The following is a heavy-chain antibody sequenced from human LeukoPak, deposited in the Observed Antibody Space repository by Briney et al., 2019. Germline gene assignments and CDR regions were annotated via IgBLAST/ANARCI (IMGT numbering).Heavy chain of an antibody. CDR3: ARKVGSYYYYYMDV. CDR2: TNPNSGNT. CDR1: GYTFTSYD. V-gene: IGHV1-8*01. J-gene: IGHJ6*03. D-gene: IGHD1-26*01. Sequence: ASVKVSCKASGYTFTSYDINWVRQATGQGLEWMGWTNPNSGNTGYAQKFQGRVTMTRNTSISTAYMELSSLRSEDTAVYYCARKVGSYYYYYMDVWGKGTTVTISS.